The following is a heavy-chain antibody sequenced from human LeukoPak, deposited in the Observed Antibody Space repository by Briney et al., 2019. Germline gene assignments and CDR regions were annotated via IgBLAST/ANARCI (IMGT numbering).Heavy chain of an antibody. J-gene: IGHJ5*02. V-gene: IGHV3-23*01. CDR3: AKGRGSGTYTGDH. Sequence: PGGSLRLSCAASGFTFSSYAMNWVRQAPGKGLEWVSAITGSGGNTFYADSVKGRFTVSRDNSKNTLYLQMNSLRAEDTAVYYCAKGRGSGTYTGDHWGQGTRVTVSS. CDR1: GFTFSSYA. CDR2: ITGSGGNT. D-gene: IGHD3-10*01.